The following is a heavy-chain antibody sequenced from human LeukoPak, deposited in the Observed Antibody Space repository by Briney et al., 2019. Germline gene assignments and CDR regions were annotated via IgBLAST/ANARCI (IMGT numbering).Heavy chain of an antibody. CDR2: INHSGST. D-gene: IGHD3-10*01. CDR1: SGSFSGYS. CDR3: ARGAPITMVRGAVTNFDY. V-gene: IGHV4-34*01. J-gene: IGHJ4*02. Sequence: SETLSLTCAVYSGSFSGYSWSWIRQPPGKGLEWIGEINHSGSTYYNPSLKSRVTISVDRSKNQFSLKLSSVTAADTAVYYCARGAPITMVRGAVTNFDYWGQGTLVTVSS.